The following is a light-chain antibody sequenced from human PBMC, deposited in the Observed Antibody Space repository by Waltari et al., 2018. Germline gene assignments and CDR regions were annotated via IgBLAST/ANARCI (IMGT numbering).Light chain of an antibody. CDR3: QQYYSTPWT. V-gene: IGKV4-1*01. CDR1: QSVLYGSNNKHY. J-gene: IGKJ1*01. Sequence: DIVMTQSPDSLAVSLGERATINCKSSQSVLYGSNNKHYLAWYQKKPGQPPKLLIYWASTRESGVPDRFSGSGSGTDVTLTISSLQAEDVAVYYCQQYYSTPWTFGQGTKVEIK. CDR2: WAS.